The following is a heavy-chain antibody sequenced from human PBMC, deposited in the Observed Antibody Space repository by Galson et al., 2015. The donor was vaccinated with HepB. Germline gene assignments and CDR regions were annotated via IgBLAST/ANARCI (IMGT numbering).Heavy chain of an antibody. CDR1: GFTFSSYA. CDR2: ISGGGDRT. V-gene: IGHV3-23*01. J-gene: IGHJ4*02. D-gene: IGHD3-10*01. Sequence: SLRLSCAASGFTFSSYAMTWVRQAPGKGLEWVSAISGGGDRTYYADPVKGRFTISRDNSKNTLYLQMTSLRVEDTAVYYCAKGGGTPGSYCNFWGQGSLVTVSS. CDR3: AKGGGTPGSYCNF.